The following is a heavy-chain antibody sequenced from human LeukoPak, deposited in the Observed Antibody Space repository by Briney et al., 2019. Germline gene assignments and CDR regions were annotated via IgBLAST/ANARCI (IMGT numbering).Heavy chain of an antibody. D-gene: IGHD6-19*01. CDR2: INPNSGGT. CDR3: ARRLGDSSGWGFDY. Sequence: ASVKVSCKASGYTFTGYYMHWVRQAPGQGLEWMGWINPNSGGTNYAQKFQGWVTMTRDTSISTAYMELSRLRSDDTAVYYCARRLGDSSGWGFDYWGRGTLVTVSS. CDR1: GYTFTGYY. J-gene: IGHJ4*02. V-gene: IGHV1-2*04.